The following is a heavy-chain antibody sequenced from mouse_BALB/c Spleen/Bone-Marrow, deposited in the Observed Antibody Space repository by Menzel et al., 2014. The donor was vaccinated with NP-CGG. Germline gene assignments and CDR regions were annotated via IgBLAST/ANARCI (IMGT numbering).Heavy chain of an antibody. CDR1: GYTFTDYA. CDR3: TRDYDYGFAY. V-gene: IGHV1S137*01. J-gene: IGHJ3*01. D-gene: IGHD2-4*01. CDR2: ISTYYGDA. Sequence: QVQLQQPGAELVRPGVSVKISCKGSGYTFTDYAMHWVKQSHAKSLEWIGVISTYYGDASYNQKFKGKAKMIVYKSSSTAYMELARLTSEDSAIYYCTRDYDYGFAYWGQGTLVTVSA.